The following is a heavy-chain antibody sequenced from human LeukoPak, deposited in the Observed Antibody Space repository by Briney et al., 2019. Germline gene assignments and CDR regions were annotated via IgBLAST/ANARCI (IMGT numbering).Heavy chain of an antibody. CDR3: ARGYSSTSFSFDY. Sequence: STXTIYGISWVRRAPGQGLEWIGCISAYNGNTNYAQKLQGRVTMTTHTSTSTAYMELRSLRSDDTAVYYCARGYSSTSFSFDYWGQGTLVTVSS. D-gene: IGHD2-2*01. V-gene: IGHV1-18*04. J-gene: IGHJ4*02. CDR2: ISAYNGNT. CDR1: STXTIYG.